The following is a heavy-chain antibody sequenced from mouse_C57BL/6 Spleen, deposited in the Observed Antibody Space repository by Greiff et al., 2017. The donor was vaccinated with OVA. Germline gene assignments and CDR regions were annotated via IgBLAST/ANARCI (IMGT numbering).Heavy chain of an antibody. Sequence: EVKVVESEGGLVQPGSSMKLSCTASGFTFSDYYMAWVRQVPEKGLEWVANINYDGSSTYYLDSLKSRFIISRDNAKNILYLQMSSLKSEDTATYYCARASPGMDYWGQGTSVTVSS. CDR1: GFTFSDYY. CDR3: ARASPGMDY. D-gene: IGHD6-1*01. V-gene: IGHV5-16*01. CDR2: INYDGSST. J-gene: IGHJ4*01.